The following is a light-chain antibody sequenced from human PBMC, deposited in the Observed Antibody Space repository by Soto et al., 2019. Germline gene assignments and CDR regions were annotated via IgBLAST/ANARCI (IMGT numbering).Light chain of an antibody. CDR1: QSVSSSY. Sequence: PRNPSLSPGEKTTLSCKASQSVSSSYLAWYQQKPGQAPRLLIYGASSRATGIPDRFSGSGSGTDFTLTISRLEPEDFAVYYCQQYGSSRRTFGQGTKVDIK. J-gene: IGKJ1*01. V-gene: IGKV3-20*01. CDR2: GAS. CDR3: QQYGSSRRT.